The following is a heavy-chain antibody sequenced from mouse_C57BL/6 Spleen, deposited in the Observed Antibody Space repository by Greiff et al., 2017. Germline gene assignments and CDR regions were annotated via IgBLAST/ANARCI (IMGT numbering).Heavy chain of an antibody. J-gene: IGHJ2*01. D-gene: IGHD1-1*01. CDR1: GYTFTSYW. Sequence: QVQLQQPGAELVRPGSSVKLSCKASGYTFTSYWMDWVKQRPGQGLELIGNIYPSDSETHYNQKFKDKATLTVDKSSSTAYMQLSSLTSEDSAVYYCARSEDTTVYFDYWGQGTTLTVSS. CDR3: ARSEDTTVYFDY. V-gene: IGHV1-61*01. CDR2: IYPSDSET.